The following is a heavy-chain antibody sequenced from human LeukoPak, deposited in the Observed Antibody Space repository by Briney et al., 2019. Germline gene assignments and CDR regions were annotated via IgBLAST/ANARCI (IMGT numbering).Heavy chain of an antibody. CDR2: INTNTGNP. J-gene: IGHJ6*03. CDR3: ARGIGIGTVLMVHGNMDV. CDR1: GYTFTSYA. V-gene: IGHV7-4-1*02. D-gene: IGHD2-8*01. Sequence: ASVKVSSKASGYTFTSYAMNWVRQAPGQGLEWMGWINTNTGNPTYAQGFTGRFVFSLDTSVSTTYLQISSLKPEDTAVYYCARGIGIGTVLMVHGNMDVWGKGTTVTVSS.